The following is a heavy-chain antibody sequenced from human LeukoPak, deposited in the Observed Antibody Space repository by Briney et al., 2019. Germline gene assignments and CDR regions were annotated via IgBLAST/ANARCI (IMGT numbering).Heavy chain of an antibody. CDR1: GGSIRSSSYY. V-gene: IGHV4-39*01. D-gene: IGHD3-3*01. CDR2: IYYSGST. Sequence: SETLSLTCTVSGGSIRSSSYYWGWIRQPPGKGLEWIGSIYYSGSTYYNPSIKSRGTISVDTSKHQFSMKLSSVTAADTAVYYCASSAPLTICGVVINFWFDPRGQGTLVTASS. CDR3: ASSAPLTICGVVINFWFDP. J-gene: IGHJ5*02.